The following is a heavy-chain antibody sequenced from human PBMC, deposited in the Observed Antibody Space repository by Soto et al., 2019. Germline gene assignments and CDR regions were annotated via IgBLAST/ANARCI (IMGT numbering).Heavy chain of an antibody. CDR3: ARCIAAAGRRGDCYPEWTDY. J-gene: IGHJ4*02. CDR2: IYSGGST. Sequence: GGSLRLSCAASGFTVSSNYMSWVRQAPGKGLEWVSVIYSGGSTYYADSVKGRFTISRDNSKNTLYLQMNSLRAEDTAVYYCARCIAAAGRRGDCYPEWTDYWGQGTLVTVSS. D-gene: IGHD6-13*01. V-gene: IGHV3-66*01. CDR1: GFTVSSNY.